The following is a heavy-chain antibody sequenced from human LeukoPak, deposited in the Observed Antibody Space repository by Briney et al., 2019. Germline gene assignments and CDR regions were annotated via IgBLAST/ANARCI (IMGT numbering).Heavy chain of an antibody. V-gene: IGHV4-59*12. Sequence: PSETLSLTCTVSGGSISSYYWSWIRQPPGKGLEWIGYIYYSGSTNYNPSLKSRVTISVDTSKNQFSLKLSSVTAADTAVYYCARNGYALRDAFDIWGQGTMVTVSS. D-gene: IGHD1-1*01. CDR3: ARNGYALRDAFDI. J-gene: IGHJ3*02. CDR2: IYYSGST. CDR1: GGSISSYY.